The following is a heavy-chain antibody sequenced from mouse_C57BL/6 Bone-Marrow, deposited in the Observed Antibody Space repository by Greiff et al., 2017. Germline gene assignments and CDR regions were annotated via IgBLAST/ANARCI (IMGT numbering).Heavy chain of an antibody. CDR3: ARQVHYYGSSYYFDY. Sequence: EVQLVESGGGLVKPGGSLKLSCAASGFTFSSYTMSWVRQTPEKRLEWFATISGGGGNTYYPDSVKGRFTISRDNAKNTLYLQMSSLRSEDTALYYCARQVHYYGSSYYFDYWGQGTTLTVSS. D-gene: IGHD1-1*01. CDR1: GFTFSSYT. V-gene: IGHV5-9*01. J-gene: IGHJ2*01. CDR2: ISGGGGNT.